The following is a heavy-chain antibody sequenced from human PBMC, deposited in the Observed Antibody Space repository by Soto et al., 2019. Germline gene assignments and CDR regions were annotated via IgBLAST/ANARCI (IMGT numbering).Heavy chain of an antibody. J-gene: IGHJ6*02. CDR2: IYPGDSDT. Sequence: PGESLKISCKGSGYSFTSYWIGWVRQKPGKGLEWMGIIYPGDSDTRYSPSFQGQVTISADKSISTAYLQWSSLKASDTAMYYCAGASYCSSTRCHPYYYYGMDVWGQGTTVTVSS. V-gene: IGHV5-51*01. CDR1: GYSFTSYW. D-gene: IGHD2-2*01. CDR3: AGASYCSSTRCHPYYYYGMDV.